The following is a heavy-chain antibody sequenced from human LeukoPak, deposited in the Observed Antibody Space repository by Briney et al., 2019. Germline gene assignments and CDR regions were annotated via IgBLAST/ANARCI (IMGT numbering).Heavy chain of an antibody. Sequence: PSETLSLTCAVYGGSFSGYYWSWIRQPPGKGLEWIGEINHSGSTNYNPSLKSRVTISVDTSKNQFSLKLSSVTAADTAVYYCARLWFGELSGSVYFDYWGQGTLVTVSS. CDR3: ARLWFGELSGSVYFDY. D-gene: IGHD3-10*01. J-gene: IGHJ4*02. CDR2: INHSGST. V-gene: IGHV4-34*01. CDR1: GGSFSGYY.